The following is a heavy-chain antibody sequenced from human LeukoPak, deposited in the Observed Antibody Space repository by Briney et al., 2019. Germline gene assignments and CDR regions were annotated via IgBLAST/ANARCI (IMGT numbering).Heavy chain of an antibody. CDR3: ARFSRQYDSSGYLKRIFDY. CDR2: INHSGST. Sequence: SETLSLTCTVSGGSISSSSYYWSWIRQPPGKGLEWIGEINHSGSTNYNPSLKSRVTISVDTSKNQFSLKLSSVTAADTAVYYCARFSRQYDSSGYLKRIFDYWGQGTLVTVSS. V-gene: IGHV4-39*07. J-gene: IGHJ4*02. CDR1: GGSISSSSYY. D-gene: IGHD3-22*01.